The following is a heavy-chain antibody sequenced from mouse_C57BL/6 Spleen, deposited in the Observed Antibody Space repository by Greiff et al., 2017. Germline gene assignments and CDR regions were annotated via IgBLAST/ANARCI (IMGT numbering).Heavy chain of an antibody. Sequence: QVQLQQSGAELVRPGSSVKLSCKASGYTFTSYWMDWVKQRPGQGLEWIGDIYPSDSETPYNQKFKDKATLTVDKSSSTAYMQLSSLTSEDSAVYYCAREVYYGSREEMDYWGTGTTVTVSS. CDR3: AREVYYGSREEMDY. J-gene: IGHJ4*01. V-gene: IGHV1-61*01. CDR2: IYPSDSET. CDR1: GYTFTSYW. D-gene: IGHD1-1*01.